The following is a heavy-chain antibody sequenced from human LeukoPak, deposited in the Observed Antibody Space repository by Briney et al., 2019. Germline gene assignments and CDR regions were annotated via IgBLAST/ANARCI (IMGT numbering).Heavy chain of an antibody. CDR1: GGSISSYY. Sequence: PSETLSLTCTVSGGSISSYYWSWIRQPPGKGLEWIGYIYYSGSTNYNPSLKSRVTISVDTSKNQFSLKLSSVTAADTAVYYCARGGVTMVRGARHWFDPWGQGTLVTVSS. V-gene: IGHV4-59*01. CDR3: ARGGVTMVRGARHWFDP. CDR2: IYYSGST. J-gene: IGHJ5*02. D-gene: IGHD3-10*01.